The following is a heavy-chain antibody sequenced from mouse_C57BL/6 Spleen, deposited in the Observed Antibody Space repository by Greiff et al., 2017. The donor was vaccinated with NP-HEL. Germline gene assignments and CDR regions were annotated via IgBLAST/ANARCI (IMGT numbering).Heavy chain of an antibody. J-gene: IGHJ1*03. CDR3: AMTTVVGRYFDV. Sequence: QVQLQQSGAELVKPGASVKISCKASGYAFSSYWMNWVKQRPGKGLEWIGQIYPGDGDTNYNGKFKGKATLTAAKSSSTAYMQLSSLASEDSAVYFGAMTTVVGRYFDVWGTGTTVTVSS. CDR1: GYAFSSYW. V-gene: IGHV1-80*01. D-gene: IGHD1-1*01. CDR2: IYPGDGDT.